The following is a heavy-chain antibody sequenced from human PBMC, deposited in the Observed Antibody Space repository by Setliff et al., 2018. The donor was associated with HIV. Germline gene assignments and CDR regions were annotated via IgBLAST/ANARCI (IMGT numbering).Heavy chain of an antibody. CDR3: ARSQGIGNYHWDV. V-gene: IGHV3-21*01. CDR2: ISYRSTYI. CDR1: GFTFSPYC. J-gene: IGHJ6*03. Sequence: GESLKISCAASGFTFSPYCMDWFRLAPGKGLEWVSSISYRSTYIYYSDSVRGRFTISGDDAKNSLYLQMNSLVDEDTAVYYCARSQGIGNYHWDVWGKGTTVTVSS. D-gene: IGHD2-15*01.